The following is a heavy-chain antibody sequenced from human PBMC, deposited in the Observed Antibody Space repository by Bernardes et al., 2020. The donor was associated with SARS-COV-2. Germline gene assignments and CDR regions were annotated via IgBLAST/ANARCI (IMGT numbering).Heavy chain of an antibody. D-gene: IGHD3-3*01. V-gene: IGHV3-30*18. Sequence: SLRLSCAASGFTFSSYGMHWVRQAPGKGLEWVAVISYDGSNKYYADSVKGRFTISRDNSKNTLYLQMNSLRAEDTAVYYCAKDGTYYDFWSGYYDYYYYGMDVWGQGTTVTVSS. CDR3: AKDGTYYDFWSGYYDYYYYGMDV. CDR1: GFTFSSYG. CDR2: ISYDGSNK. J-gene: IGHJ6*02.